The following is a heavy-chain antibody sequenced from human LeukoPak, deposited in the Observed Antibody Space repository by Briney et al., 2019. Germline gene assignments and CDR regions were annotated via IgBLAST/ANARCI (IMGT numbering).Heavy chain of an antibody. V-gene: IGHV4-39*01. CDR1: GGSISSSSYY. CDR2: IYYSGST. CDR3: ARHRIVAAVGAFDY. J-gene: IGHJ4*02. D-gene: IGHD6-13*01. Sequence: SETLSLTCTVSGGSISSSSYYWGWIRQPPGKGLEWIGSIYYSGSTYYNPSLKSRVTISVDTSKNQFSLKLSSVTAADTAVYYCARHRIVAAVGAFDYWGQGTLVTVSS.